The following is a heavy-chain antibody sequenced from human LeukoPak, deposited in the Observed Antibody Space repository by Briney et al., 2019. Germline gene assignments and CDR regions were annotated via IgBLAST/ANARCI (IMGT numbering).Heavy chain of an antibody. CDR2: IRSSSSTI. CDR1: GFTFSSYS. V-gene: IGHV3-48*01. J-gene: IGHJ6*02. CDR3: AREPYYYGMDV. Sequence: GSLRLSCAASGFTFSSYSMNWVRQAPGKGPEWVSYIRSSSSTIFYAESVKGRFTISRDNAKNSLYLQMSSLRAEDTAVFYCAREPYYYGMDVWGQGITVTVSS.